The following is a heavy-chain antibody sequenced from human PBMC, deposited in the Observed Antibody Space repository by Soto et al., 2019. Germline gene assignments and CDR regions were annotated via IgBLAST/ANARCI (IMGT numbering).Heavy chain of an antibody. Sequence: GGSLRLSCAASGFIFIDHYMDWVRQAPGKGLEWVGRTRNKANSYTAEYAASVKGRFTVSRDVSKNSMYLQMNSLKTEDTAVYYCARVMYQWLGGAIDYWGQGT. CDR1: GFIFIDHY. CDR3: ARVMYQWLGGAIDY. J-gene: IGHJ4*02. V-gene: IGHV3-72*01. CDR2: TRNKANSYTA. D-gene: IGHD6-19*01.